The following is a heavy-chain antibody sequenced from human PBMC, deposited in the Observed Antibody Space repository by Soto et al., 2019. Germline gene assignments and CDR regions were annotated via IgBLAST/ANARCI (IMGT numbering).Heavy chain of an antibody. D-gene: IGHD3-22*01. CDR3: ARASGSFIRFDT. J-gene: IGHJ5*02. CDR1: GGSISTSGYY. Sequence: QVQLQESGPRLVKSSQTLSLTCDVSGGSISTSGYYWTWIRQHPGKCLEWIGYIYYTGNSFYHPSLRSRATISLDTSKKQFSLHLSSVTAADTAVYYCARASGSFIRFDTWGQGTLVTVSS. V-gene: IGHV4-31*11. CDR2: IYYTGNS.